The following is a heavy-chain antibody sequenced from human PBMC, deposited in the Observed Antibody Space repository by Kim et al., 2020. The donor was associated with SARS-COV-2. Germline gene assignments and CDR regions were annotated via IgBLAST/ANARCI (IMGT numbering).Heavy chain of an antibody. CDR3: ARAGESGWFRVISGMYV. J-gene: IGHJ6*02. CDR2: IYYSGST. V-gene: IGHV4-59*13. D-gene: IGHD3-10*01. CDR1: GGSISSYY. Sequence: SETLSLTCTVSGGSISSYYWSWIRQPPGKGLEWIGYIYYSGSTNYNPSLKSRVTISVDTSKNQFSLKLSSVTAADTAVYYCARAGESGWFRVISGMYVWGQGTTVTVSS.